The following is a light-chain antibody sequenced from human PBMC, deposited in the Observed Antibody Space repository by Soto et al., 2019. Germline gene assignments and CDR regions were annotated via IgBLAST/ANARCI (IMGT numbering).Light chain of an antibody. CDR1: QYISSY. Sequence: DIQMTQSPSSLPASVGDRVTITCRASQYISSYVNWYQQKPGKAPKFLIYGASDLQRGVPSRFSGSGSGTDFTLTINSLQPEDFATYYCQQSYSRPLTFGPGTKLDIK. CDR2: GAS. CDR3: QQSYSRPLT. J-gene: IGKJ3*01. V-gene: IGKV1-39*01.